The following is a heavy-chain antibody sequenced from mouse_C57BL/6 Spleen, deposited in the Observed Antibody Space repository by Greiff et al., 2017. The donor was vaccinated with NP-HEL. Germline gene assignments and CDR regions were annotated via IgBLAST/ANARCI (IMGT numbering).Heavy chain of an antibody. CDR2: IHPNSGST. D-gene: IGHD1-1*01. CDR3: AYWFGGSSEGYFDY. CDR1: GYTFTSYW. Sequence: QVQLQQPGAELVKPGASVKLSCKASGYTFTSYWMHWVKQRPGQGLEWIGMIHPNSGSTNYNEKFKSKATLTVDKSSSTAYLQLSSLTSEDSAVYYCAYWFGGSSEGYFDYWGQGTTLTVSS. V-gene: IGHV1-64*01. J-gene: IGHJ2*01.